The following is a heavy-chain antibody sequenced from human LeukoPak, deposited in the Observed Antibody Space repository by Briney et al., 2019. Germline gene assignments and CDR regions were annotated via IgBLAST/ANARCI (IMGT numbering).Heavy chain of an antibody. V-gene: IGHV4-4*07. CDR3: ARLGPTIFGVVRDANAFDI. Sequence: PSETLSLTCTVSGGSISSYYWSWIRQPAGKGLEWFGRIYTSGSTNYNPSLKSRVTMSVDTSKNQFSLKLSSVTAADTAVYYCARLGPTIFGVVRDANAFDIWGQGTMVTVSS. CDR1: GGSISSYY. CDR2: IYTSGST. D-gene: IGHD3-3*01. J-gene: IGHJ3*02.